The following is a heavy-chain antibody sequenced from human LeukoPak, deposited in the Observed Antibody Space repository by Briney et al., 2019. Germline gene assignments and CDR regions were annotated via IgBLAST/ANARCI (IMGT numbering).Heavy chain of an antibody. D-gene: IGHD3-10*01. CDR3: AGDGSGSYMDY. Sequence: SETLSLTCTVSGGSISSYYWSWIRQPPGKGLEWIGYISYTGSTNYNPSLKSRVTISVDTSKNQFSLKLSSVTATDTAVYYCAGDGSGSYMDYWGQGTLVTVSS. J-gene: IGHJ4*02. V-gene: IGHV4-59*01. CDR1: GGSISSYY. CDR2: ISYTGST.